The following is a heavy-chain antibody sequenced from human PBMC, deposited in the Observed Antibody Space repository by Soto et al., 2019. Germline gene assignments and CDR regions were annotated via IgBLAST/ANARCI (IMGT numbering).Heavy chain of an antibody. J-gene: IGHJ3*02. CDR1: GGTFSSYA. V-gene: IGHV1-69*13. CDR2: IIPIFGTA. CDR3: ARVGYDSSGYYPPDVAFDI. Sequence: VKVSCKASGGTFSSYAISWVRQAPGQGLEWMGGIIPIFGTANYAQKFQGRVTITADESTSTAYMELSSLRSEDTAVYYCARVGYDSSGYYPPDVAFDIWGQGTMVTVSS. D-gene: IGHD3-22*01.